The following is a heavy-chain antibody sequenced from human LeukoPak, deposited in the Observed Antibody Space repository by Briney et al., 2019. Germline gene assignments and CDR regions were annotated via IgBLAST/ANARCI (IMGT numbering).Heavy chain of an antibody. D-gene: IGHD1-20*01. CDR1: GGSISSSSYY. J-gene: IGHJ3*02. CDR2: IYYSGST. CDR3: ARVTGTTKEAAFDI. Sequence: SETLSLTCTVSGGSISSSSYYWGWIRQPPGTGLEWIGSIYYSGSTYYNPSLKSRVTISVDTSKNQFSLKLSSVTAADTAVYYCARVTGTTKEAAFDIWGQGTMVTVSS. V-gene: IGHV4-39*07.